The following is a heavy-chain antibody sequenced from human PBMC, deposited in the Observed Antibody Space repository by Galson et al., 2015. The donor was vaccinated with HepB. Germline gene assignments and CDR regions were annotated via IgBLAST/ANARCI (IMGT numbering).Heavy chain of an antibody. J-gene: IGHJ6*02. CDR2: ISSSSSYI. CDR1: GFTFSSYS. CDR3: ARDYYDSSGYREYYYYYYGMDV. V-gene: IGHV3-21*01. Sequence: SLRLSCAASGFTFSSYSMNWVRQAPGKGLEWVSSISSSSSYIYYADSVKGRFTISRDNAKNSLYLQMNSLRAEDTAVYYCARDYYDSSGYREYYYYYYGMDVWGQGTTVTVSS. D-gene: IGHD3-22*01.